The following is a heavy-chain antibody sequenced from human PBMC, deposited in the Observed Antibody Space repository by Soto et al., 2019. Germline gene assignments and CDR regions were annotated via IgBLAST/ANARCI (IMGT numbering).Heavy chain of an antibody. V-gene: IGHV1-69*13. J-gene: IGHJ4*02. CDR3: ASQPDDSPNRRDD. Sequence: SVKVSCKASGGTFSSYAISWVRQAPGQGLEWMGGIIPIFGTANYAQKFQGRVTITADESTSTAYMELSSLRSEDTAVYYCASQPDDSPNRRDDWGQGTLVTVSS. D-gene: IGHD2-21*02. CDR2: IIPIFGTA. CDR1: GGTFSSYA.